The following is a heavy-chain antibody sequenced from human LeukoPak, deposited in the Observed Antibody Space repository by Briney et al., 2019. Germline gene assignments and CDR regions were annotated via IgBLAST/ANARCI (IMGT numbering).Heavy chain of an antibody. CDR2: IYYSGST. Sequence: SETLSLTCTVSGGSNSSSSYYWGWIRQPPGKGLEWIGSIYYSGSTYYNPSLKSRVTISVDTSKNQFSLKLSSVTAADTAVYYCARFYSGWYIDWYFDLWGRCTLVTVSS. D-gene: IGHD6-19*01. J-gene: IGHJ2*01. CDR3: ARFYSGWYIDWYFDL. CDR1: GGSNSSSSYY. V-gene: IGHV4-39*01.